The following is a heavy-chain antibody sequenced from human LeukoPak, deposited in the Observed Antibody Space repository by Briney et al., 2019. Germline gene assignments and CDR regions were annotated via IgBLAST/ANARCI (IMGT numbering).Heavy chain of an antibody. Sequence: GGSLRLSCAASGFTVSSNYMSWVRQAPGKGLEWVSVIYSGGSTYYADSVKGRFTISRDNSKNTLYLQMNSLRAEDTAVYYCARDSRSSWLYYCYGMDVWGQGTTVTVSS. CDR2: IYSGGST. D-gene: IGHD6-13*01. CDR3: ARDSRSSWLYYCYGMDV. J-gene: IGHJ6*02. V-gene: IGHV3-53*01. CDR1: GFTVSSNY.